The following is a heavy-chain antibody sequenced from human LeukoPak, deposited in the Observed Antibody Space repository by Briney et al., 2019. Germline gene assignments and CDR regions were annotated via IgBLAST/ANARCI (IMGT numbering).Heavy chain of an antibody. V-gene: IGHV3-33*01. Sequence: GGSLRLSCAASGFSFSNHGMHWVRQAPGKGLEWVAVLWYDGSNKYYADSVKGRFTISRDNSKNTVYLQMNSLRAEDTAVYYCAREAMGTIPYFDYWGQGTLVTVSS. CDR2: LWYDGSNK. CDR3: AREAMGTIPYFDY. CDR1: GFSFSNHG. D-gene: IGHD5-18*01. J-gene: IGHJ4*02.